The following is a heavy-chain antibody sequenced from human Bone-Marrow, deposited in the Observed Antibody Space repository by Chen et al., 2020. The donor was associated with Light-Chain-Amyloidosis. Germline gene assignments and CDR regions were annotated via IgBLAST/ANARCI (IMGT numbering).Heavy chain of an antibody. CDR3: AKEMGIHNGAFDI. V-gene: IGHV3-21*01. J-gene: IGHJ3*02. CDR1: NFTFDVYT. Sequence: EVHLVESGGGPVKPGGSLRLSCAGSNFTFDVYTMNWVRLTPGKGLEWVSASSSSSRSTYYADSVRGRFTTSRDNADNSLTLHMDDLRVEDTGVYFCAKEMGIHNGAFDIWGRGTVVTVSS. CDR2: SSSSSRST. D-gene: IGHD2-8*01.